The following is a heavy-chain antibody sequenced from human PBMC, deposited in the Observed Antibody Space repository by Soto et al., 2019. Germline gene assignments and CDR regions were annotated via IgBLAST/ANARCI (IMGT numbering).Heavy chain of an antibody. D-gene: IGHD3-22*01. J-gene: IGHJ4*02. CDR3: ARDLVYYDSSGRPYFDN. Sequence: GASVKVSCKASGYTFTSYGISWVRQAPGQGLEWMGWISAYNGNTNYAQKLQGRVTMTTDTSTSTAYMELRSLRSDDTAVYYCARDLVYYDSSGRPYFDNWGQGTLVTVSS. CDR1: GYTFTSYG. CDR2: ISAYNGNT. V-gene: IGHV1-18*04.